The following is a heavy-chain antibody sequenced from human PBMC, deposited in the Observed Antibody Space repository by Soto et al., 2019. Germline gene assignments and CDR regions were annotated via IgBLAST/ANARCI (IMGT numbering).Heavy chain of an antibody. CDR2: IYYSGST. D-gene: IGHD1-26*01. V-gene: IGHV4-39*01. Sequence: SETLSLTCTVSGGSISSSSYYWGWIRQPPGKGLEWIGSIYYSGSTYYNPSLKSRVTISVDTSKNQFSLKLSSVTAADTAVYYCARQPLAIWELVGWGQGTLVTVSS. J-gene: IGHJ4*02. CDR3: ARQPLAIWELVG. CDR1: GGSISSSSYY.